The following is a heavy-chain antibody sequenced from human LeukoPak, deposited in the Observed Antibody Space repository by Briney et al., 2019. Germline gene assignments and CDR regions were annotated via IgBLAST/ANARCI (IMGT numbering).Heavy chain of an antibody. J-gene: IGHJ6*04. Sequence: PGGSLRLSCAASGFTFSSYEMNWVRQAPGKGLEWVSYISSSGSTIYYADSVKGRFTISRDNAKNSLYLQMNSLRAEDTAVYYCARDMALVLDDYGDYSTAYGMDVWGKGTTVTVSS. CDR2: ISSSGSTI. D-gene: IGHD4-17*01. V-gene: IGHV3-48*03. CDR1: GFTFSSYE. CDR3: ARDMALVLDDYGDYSTAYGMDV.